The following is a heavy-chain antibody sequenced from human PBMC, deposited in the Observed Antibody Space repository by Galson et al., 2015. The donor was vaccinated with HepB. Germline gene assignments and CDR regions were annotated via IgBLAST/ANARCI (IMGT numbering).Heavy chain of an antibody. CDR2: IWYDGSNK. D-gene: IGHD4-17*01. J-gene: IGHJ4*02. V-gene: IGHV3-33*08. CDR1: GFTFSSYG. Sequence: SLRLSCAASGFTFSSYGMHWVRQAPGKGLEWVAVIWYDGSNKYYEDSVKGRFTISRDNSKNTLYLQMNSLRAEDTAVYYCAREGQDYGDYAHFDYWGQGTLVTVSS. CDR3: AREGQDYGDYAHFDY.